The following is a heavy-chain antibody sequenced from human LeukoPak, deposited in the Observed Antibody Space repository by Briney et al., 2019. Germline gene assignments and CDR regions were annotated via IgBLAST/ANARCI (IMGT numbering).Heavy chain of an antibody. CDR3: ARDRQWLVPGSAFDI. D-gene: IGHD6-19*01. V-gene: IGHV3-33*01. J-gene: IGHJ3*02. CDR2: IRYDGSNK. CDR1: GFTFSSYG. Sequence: WGSLRLTCAASGFTFSSYGMHWVRQAPGKGLEWVAVIRYDGSNKYNADSVKGRFTISRDNSKNTLYLQMNSLRAEDTAVYYCARDRQWLVPGSAFDIWGQGTMVTVSS.